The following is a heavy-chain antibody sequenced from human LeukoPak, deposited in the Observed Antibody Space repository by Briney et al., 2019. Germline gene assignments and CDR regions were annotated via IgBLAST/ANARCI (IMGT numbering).Heavy chain of an antibody. Sequence: GESLKISCKGSGYSFTSYWISWVRQMPGTGLEWMGRIDPSDSYTNYSPSFQGHVTISADKSISTAYLQWSSLKASDTAMYYCARREIAAAGTGDAFDIWGQGTMVTVSS. V-gene: IGHV5-10-1*01. CDR1: GYSFTSYW. CDR2: IDPSDSYT. D-gene: IGHD6-13*01. CDR3: ARREIAAAGTGDAFDI. J-gene: IGHJ3*02.